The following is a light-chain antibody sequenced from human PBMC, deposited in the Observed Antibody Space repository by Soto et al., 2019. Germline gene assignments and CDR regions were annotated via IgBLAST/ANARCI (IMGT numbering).Light chain of an antibody. J-gene: IGKJ1*01. CDR3: QQYGTSPRT. Sequence: EIVLTQSPGTRSLSPGEMATLCFRATESVSSNYLAWYQQKPGQAPRVLIYGASIRATGIPDRFSGSGSETDFTLTISRLEPEDFAVYYCQQYGTSPRTFGQGTKVDIK. V-gene: IGKV3-20*01. CDR1: ESVSSNY. CDR2: GAS.